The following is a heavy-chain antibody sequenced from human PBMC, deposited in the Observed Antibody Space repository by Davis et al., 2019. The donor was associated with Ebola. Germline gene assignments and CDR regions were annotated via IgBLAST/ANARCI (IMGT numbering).Heavy chain of an antibody. CDR2: IWYDGSNK. CDR3: AREVGFTVTTYYYYYYYMDV. CDR1: GFTFSSYG. J-gene: IGHJ6*03. D-gene: IGHD4-11*01. V-gene: IGHV3-33*01. Sequence: GESLKISCAASGFTFSSYGMHWVRQAPGKGLEWVAVIWYDGSNKYYADSVKGRFTISRDNSKNTLYLQMNSLRAEDTAVYYCAREVGFTVTTYYYYYYYMDVWGKGTTVTVSS.